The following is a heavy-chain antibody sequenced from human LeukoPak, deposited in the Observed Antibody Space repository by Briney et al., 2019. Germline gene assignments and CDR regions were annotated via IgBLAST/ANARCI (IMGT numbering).Heavy chain of an antibody. V-gene: IGHV4-30-4*01. CDR1: RVSICSGYYY. D-gene: IGHD4-17*01. J-gene: IGHJ4*02. CDR2: IHYSGTT. CDR3: ARAGGYGDYHGLFDY. Sequence: SQTLSLTCTVSRVSICSGYYYCTCIRHPPRKGLEWLGYIHYSGTTSYQPSLKSQLTISADRSKNQFSLRLSYVTAADTAVFYCARAGGYGDYHGLFDYWGQGILVSVSS.